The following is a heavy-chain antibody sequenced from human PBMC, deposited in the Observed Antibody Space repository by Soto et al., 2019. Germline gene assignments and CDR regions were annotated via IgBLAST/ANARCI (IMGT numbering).Heavy chain of an antibody. Sequence: QVQLQESGPGLVKPSQTLSLTCTVSGGSISSSGYYWSWIRQHPGKGLEWIGYIYYSGSTYYNPSLKSRVTISVDTSKNQFSLKLSSVTAADTAVYYCARERYSSSWWGAFDIWGQGTMVTVSS. CDR2: IYYSGST. D-gene: IGHD6-13*01. J-gene: IGHJ3*02. CDR1: GGSISSSGYY. CDR3: ARERYSSSWWGAFDI. V-gene: IGHV4-31*03.